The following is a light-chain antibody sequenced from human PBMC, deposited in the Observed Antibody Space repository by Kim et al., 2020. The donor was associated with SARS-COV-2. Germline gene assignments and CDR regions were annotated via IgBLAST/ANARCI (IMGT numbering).Light chain of an antibody. CDR1: SSNSVNNS. J-gene: IGLJ2*01. CDR2: DNN. Sequence: QTVTITCSENSSNSVNNSVSSCQHHPVPAPHLLISDNNKRPTGIPDRFYGSTSVTSATLGITGLQTGDEADYYCGTWDDSLSSVVFGGGTQLTVL. V-gene: IGLV1-51*01. CDR3: GTWDDSLSSVV.